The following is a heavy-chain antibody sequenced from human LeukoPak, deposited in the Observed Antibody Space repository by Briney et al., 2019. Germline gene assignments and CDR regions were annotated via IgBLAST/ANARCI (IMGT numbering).Heavy chain of an antibody. D-gene: IGHD3-10*01. CDR3: AKDHTVRGVSDY. CDR2: ISWNSGSI. CDR1: GFTFDDYA. Sequence: GGSLRLSCAASGFTFDDYAMHWVRQAPGKGLEWVSGISWNSGSIGYADSVKGRFTISRDNAKNSLYLQMNSLRAEDTAVYYCAKDHTVRGVSDYWGQGTLVTVSS. V-gene: IGHV3-9*01. J-gene: IGHJ4*02.